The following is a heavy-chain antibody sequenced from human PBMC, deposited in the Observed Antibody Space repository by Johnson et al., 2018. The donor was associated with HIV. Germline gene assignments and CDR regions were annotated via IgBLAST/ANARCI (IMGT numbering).Heavy chain of an antibody. V-gene: IGHV3-7*05. J-gene: IGHJ3*01. CDR2: VNHDGSAK. Sequence: GRSLRLSCAASGFSFSDYAMNWVRQAPGKGLEYVANVNHDGSAKFYVDSVKGRFTISRDNAKNSLYLQMNSLRDEDTAVYYCVTADRGSAWGQGTTVTVSS. CDR3: VTADRGSA. D-gene: IGHD1-26*01. CDR1: GFSFSDYA.